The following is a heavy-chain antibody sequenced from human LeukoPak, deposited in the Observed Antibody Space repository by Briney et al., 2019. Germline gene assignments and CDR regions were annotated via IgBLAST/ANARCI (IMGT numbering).Heavy chain of an antibody. J-gene: IGHJ3*02. CDR2: IYPGDSDT. V-gene: IGHV5-51*07. D-gene: IGHD1-26*01. CDR1: GYRFTSYW. Sequence: GGSLKISCKGSGYRFTSYWIGWVHQMPGKGLEWIGFIYPGDSDTRYSPSFQGQVTISADKSMSTASLQWSSLKASDTAMYYCARRRGRYSGDAFDIWGQGTMVTVSS. CDR3: ARRRGRYSGDAFDI.